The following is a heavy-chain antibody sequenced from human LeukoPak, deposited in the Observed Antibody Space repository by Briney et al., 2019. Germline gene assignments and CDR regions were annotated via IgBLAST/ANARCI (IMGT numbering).Heavy chain of an antibody. D-gene: IGHD6-19*01. V-gene: IGHV3-21*01. J-gene: IGHJ5*02. CDR2: ISSSSSYI. Sequence: GSLRLSCAASGCSFSSYSMNCVRQAPGKGLEWVSSISSSSSYIYYADSVKGRFTISRDNAKNSLYLQMNSLRAEDTAVYYCARAHSSGWYWFDPWGQGTLVTVSS. CDR1: GCSFSSYS. CDR3: ARAHSSGWYWFDP.